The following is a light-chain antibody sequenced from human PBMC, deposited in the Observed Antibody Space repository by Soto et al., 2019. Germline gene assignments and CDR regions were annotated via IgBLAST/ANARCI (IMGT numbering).Light chain of an antibody. Sequence: QSALTQPRSVSGSPGQSVTISCTGTSSDVGGYNYVSWYQQYPGKAPKLMIYDVSKRPSGVPSRFSGSKSGNMASLTISGLQADYEADYYGSSDAGSYTFAVFGTGTKLTVL. CDR3: SSDAGSYTFAV. CDR2: DVS. V-gene: IGLV2-11*01. CDR1: SSDVGGYNY. J-gene: IGLJ1*01.